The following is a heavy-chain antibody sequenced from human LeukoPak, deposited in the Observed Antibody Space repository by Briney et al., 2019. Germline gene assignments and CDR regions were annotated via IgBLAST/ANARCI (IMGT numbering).Heavy chain of an antibody. CDR2: IYHSGST. V-gene: IGHV4-4*02. Sequence: SETLSLTCAVSGGSISSSNWWSWVRQPPGKGLEWIGEIYHSGSTNYNPSLKSRVTISVDKSKNQFSLKLSSVTAADTAVYYCARGRAYYDSTGYYYWGQGTLVTVSS. CDR3: ARGRAYYDSTGYYY. J-gene: IGHJ4*02. D-gene: IGHD3-22*01. CDR1: GGSISSSNW.